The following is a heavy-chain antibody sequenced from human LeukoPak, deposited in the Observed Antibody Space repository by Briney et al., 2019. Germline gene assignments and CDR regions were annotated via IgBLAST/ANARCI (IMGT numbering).Heavy chain of an antibody. CDR1: GGSISSYY. V-gene: IGHV4-59*08. CDR3: ARHKAAARQNYFDY. D-gene: IGHD6-13*01. CDR2: IYYSGST. Sequence: SETLSLTCTVSGGSISSYYWSWVRQPPGKGLEWLGYIYYSGSTNYNPSLNSRVTISVDTSKNQFSLKLSSVTAADTAVYYCARHKAAARQNYFDYWGQGTLVTVSS. J-gene: IGHJ4*02.